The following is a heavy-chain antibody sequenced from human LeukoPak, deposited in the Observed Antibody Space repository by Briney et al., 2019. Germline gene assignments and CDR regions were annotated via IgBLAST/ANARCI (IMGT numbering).Heavy chain of an antibody. V-gene: IGHV3-23*01. J-gene: IGHJ4*02. CDR1: GFTFSSYA. Sequence: PGGSLRLSCAASGFTFSSYAMSWVRQAPGKGLEWVSAISGSGGSTYYADSVKGRFTISRDNSKNTLYLQMNSLRAEDTAVYYCAILLWFGESSFDYWGQGTLVTVSS. CDR3: AILLWFGESSFDY. CDR2: ISGSGGST. D-gene: IGHD3-10*01.